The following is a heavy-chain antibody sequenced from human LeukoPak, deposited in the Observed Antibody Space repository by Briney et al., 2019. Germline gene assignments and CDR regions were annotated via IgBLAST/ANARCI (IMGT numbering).Heavy chain of an antibody. CDR1: GGSISSYY. D-gene: IGHD6-19*01. CDR3: ARETLDGGWYHDY. J-gene: IGHJ4*02. Sequence: SETLSLTCTVSGGSISSYYWSWIRQPPGKGLEWIGYIYYSGSTTYNPSLKSRVTISIDTSKNQFSLKLSSVTAADTAVYYCARETLDGGWYHDYWGQGTLVTVSS. V-gene: IGHV4-59*01. CDR2: IYYSGST.